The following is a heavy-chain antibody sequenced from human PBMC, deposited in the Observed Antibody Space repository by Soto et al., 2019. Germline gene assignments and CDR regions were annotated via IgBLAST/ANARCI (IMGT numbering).Heavy chain of an antibody. CDR2: IYPGDSDT. V-gene: IGHV5-51*01. Sequence: GESLKISCKGSGYSFTSYWIGWVRQMPGKGLEWMGIIYPGDSDTRYSPSFQGQVTISADKSISTAYLQWSSLKASDTAMYYCARHTWWLSTGYYMDVWGKGTTVTVSS. D-gene: IGHD2-15*01. CDR3: ARHTWWLSTGYYMDV. CDR1: GYSFTSYW. J-gene: IGHJ6*03.